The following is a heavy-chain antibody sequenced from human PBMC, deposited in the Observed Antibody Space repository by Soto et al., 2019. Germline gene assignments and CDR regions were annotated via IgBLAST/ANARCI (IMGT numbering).Heavy chain of an antibody. Sequence: QVQLVQSGAEVKKPGSSVKGSCKASGGTFSSYAISWVRQAPGQGLEWMGGIIPIFGTANYAQKFQGRVTITADETTSTAYMELSSLRSEDTAVYYCARGYCSGGSCYSEPMFDYWGQGTPVTVSA. J-gene: IGHJ4*02. CDR1: GGTFSSYA. CDR2: IIPIFGTA. D-gene: IGHD2-15*01. CDR3: ARGYCSGGSCYSEPMFDY. V-gene: IGHV1-69*01.